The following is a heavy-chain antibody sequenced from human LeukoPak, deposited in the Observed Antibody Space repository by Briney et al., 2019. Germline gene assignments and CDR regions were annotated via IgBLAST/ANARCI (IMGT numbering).Heavy chain of an antibody. CDR3: ASYSSSRKGIDY. CDR2: IIPIFGTA. D-gene: IGHD6-13*01. Sequence: GASVTVSCTASGGTFSSYAISWVRQAPGQGLEWMGGIIPIFGTANYAQKFQGRVTITADESTSTAYMELSSLRSEDTAVYYCASYSSSRKGIDYWGQGTLVTVSS. V-gene: IGHV1-69*13. CDR1: GGTFSSYA. J-gene: IGHJ4*02.